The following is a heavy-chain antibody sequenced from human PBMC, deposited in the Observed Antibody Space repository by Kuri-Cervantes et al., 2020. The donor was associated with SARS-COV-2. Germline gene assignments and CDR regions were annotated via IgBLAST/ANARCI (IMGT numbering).Heavy chain of an antibody. D-gene: IGHD6-6*01. CDR3: ASSIAEQPDYYYGMDV. J-gene: IGHJ6*02. V-gene: IGHV1-2*04. CDR1: GYTFTGYY. CDR2: INPNSGGT. Sequence: ASVKVSCKASGYTFTGYYMHWVRQAPGRGLEWMGWINPNSGGTNYAQKFQGWVTMTRDTSISTAYMELSRLRSDDTAVYYCASSIAEQPDYYYGMDVWGQGTTVTVSS.